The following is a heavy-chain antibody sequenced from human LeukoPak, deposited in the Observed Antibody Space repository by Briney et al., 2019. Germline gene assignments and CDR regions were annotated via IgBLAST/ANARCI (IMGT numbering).Heavy chain of an antibody. J-gene: IGHJ4*02. V-gene: IGHV3-48*03. CDR2: ISSSGSTI. CDR1: GFTFSSYE. CDR3: ARGGDIVVVVAATVY. D-gene: IGHD2-15*01. Sequence: GGSLRLSCAASGFTFSSYEMNWVRQAPGKGLEWVSYISSSGSTIYYADSVKGRFTISRDNAKNSLYLQMNSLRAEDTAVYYCARGGDIVVVVAATVYWGQGTLVTVSS.